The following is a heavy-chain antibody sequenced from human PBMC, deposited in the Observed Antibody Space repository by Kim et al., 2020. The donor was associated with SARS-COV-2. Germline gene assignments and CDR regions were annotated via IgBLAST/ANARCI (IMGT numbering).Heavy chain of an antibody. CDR2: INSDGSST. V-gene: IGHV3-74*01. J-gene: IGHJ6*02. CDR1: GFTFSSYW. Sequence: GGSLRLSCAASGFTFSSYWMHWVRQAPGKGLVWVSRINSDGSSTSYADSVKGRFTISRDNAKNTLYLQMNSLRAEDTAVYYCARRAGHYYYYYGMDVWGQGTTVTVSS. CDR3: ARRAGHYYYYYGMDV.